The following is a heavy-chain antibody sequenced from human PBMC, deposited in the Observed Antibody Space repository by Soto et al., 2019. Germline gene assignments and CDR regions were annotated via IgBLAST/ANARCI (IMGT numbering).Heavy chain of an antibody. V-gene: IGHV3-53*01. CDR2: IYRGGGT. J-gene: IGHJ4*02. CDR1: GFSVSGSY. D-gene: IGHD6-19*01. Sequence: EVQLVESGGGLIQPGGSLRLSCAASGFSVSGSYMGWVRQAPGKGLEWVSVIYRGGGTYYVDSVKGRFTISRDNSENTLYLQMNSLRADDTAVYYWARGWGSGWLEFFDSWGQGGLVTVSS. CDR3: ARGWGSGWLEFFDS.